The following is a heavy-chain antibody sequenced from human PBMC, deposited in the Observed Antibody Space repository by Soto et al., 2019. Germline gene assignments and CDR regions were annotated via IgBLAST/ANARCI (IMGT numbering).Heavy chain of an antibody. Sequence: VKVSCKASGGTFSSYAISWVRQAPGQGLEWMGGIIPIFGTANYAQKFQGRVTITADESTSTAYMELSSLRSEDTAVYYFARSFGGAYGTAEYYYYGMNVWGQGTTVTVSS. CDR3: ARSFGGAYGTAEYYYYGMNV. V-gene: IGHV1-69*13. D-gene: IGHD2-21*01. CDR2: IIPIFGTA. CDR1: GGTFSSYA. J-gene: IGHJ6*02.